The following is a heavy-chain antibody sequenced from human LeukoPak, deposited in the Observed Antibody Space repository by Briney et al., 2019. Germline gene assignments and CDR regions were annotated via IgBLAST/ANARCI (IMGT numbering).Heavy chain of an antibody. V-gene: IGHV3-23*01. CDR3: ARWAAGRSLDY. J-gene: IGHJ4*02. CDR2: ISGSGGST. CDR1: GFTFSSYA. Sequence: GGSLRLSCAASGFTFSSYAMSWVRQAPGKGLEWVSAISGSGGSTYYADSVKGRFTISRDNAKNSLYLQMNSLRAEDTAVYYCARWAAGRSLDYWGQGTLVTVSS. D-gene: IGHD5-24*01.